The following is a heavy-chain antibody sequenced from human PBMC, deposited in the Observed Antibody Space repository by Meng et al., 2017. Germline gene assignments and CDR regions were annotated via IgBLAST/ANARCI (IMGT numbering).Heavy chain of an antibody. Sequence: LGVWGEGVVQEWGALRLSRAASLSPFSGLYRGWVSQARGKGMEWVGRIRNKANGYYTEYAASVKGRFTVSRDDLKNSVYLQMSSLKTEDTAVYYCDRVALISCSGDCHSGRYFDYWGQGVLVTVSS. V-gene: IGHV3-72*01. J-gene: IGHJ4*02. CDR3: DRVALISCSGDCHSGRYFDY. CDR1: LSPFSGLY. CDR2: IRNKANGYYT. D-gene: IGHD2-21*02.